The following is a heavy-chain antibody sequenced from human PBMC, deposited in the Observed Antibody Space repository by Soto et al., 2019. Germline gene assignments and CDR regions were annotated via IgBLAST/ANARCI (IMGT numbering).Heavy chain of an antibody. CDR1: GFTFSSYG. CDR2: ISYEGSNK. CDR3: AKVGPAHSGYDYFDY. V-gene: IGHV3-30*18. D-gene: IGHD5-12*01. J-gene: IGHJ4*02. Sequence: QVQLVESGGGVVQPGRSLRLSCAASGFTFSSYGIHWVRQAPGKGLEWAAFISYEGSNKYYADSVKGRFTVSRDNSKNTLYLQMNSLRAEDTAVYYCAKVGPAHSGYDYFDYWGQGTLVTVSS.